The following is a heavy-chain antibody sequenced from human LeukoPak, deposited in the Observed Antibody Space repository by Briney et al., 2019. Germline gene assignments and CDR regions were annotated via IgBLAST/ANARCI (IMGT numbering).Heavy chain of an antibody. D-gene: IGHD3-10*02. CDR2: ISSSSNYI. Sequence: PGGSLRLSCAASGFTFSSYSMNWVRQAPGKGLEWVSSISSSSNYIYYADSVKGRFTISRDNAKNSLYLQMDSLRAEDTAVYYCAELGITMIGGVWGKGTTVTISS. CDR3: AELGITMIGGV. CDR1: GFTFSSYS. J-gene: IGHJ6*04. V-gene: IGHV3-21*01.